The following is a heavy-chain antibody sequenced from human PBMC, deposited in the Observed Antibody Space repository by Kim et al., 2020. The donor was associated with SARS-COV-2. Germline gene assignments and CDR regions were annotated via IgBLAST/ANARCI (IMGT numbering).Heavy chain of an antibody. Sequence: GGSLRLSCAVSGFTFSSSGMNWVRRAPGKGLEWVANIKPDGSDQNYVDSVKGRFTISRDNAKNSLSLQRNNLRVEDTALYYCTSVPLGTPGDFGGQGTL. V-gene: IGHV3-7*03. CDR1: GFTFSSSG. CDR2: IKPDGSDQ. D-gene: IGHD3-10*01. CDR3: TSVPLGTPGDF. J-gene: IGHJ4*02.